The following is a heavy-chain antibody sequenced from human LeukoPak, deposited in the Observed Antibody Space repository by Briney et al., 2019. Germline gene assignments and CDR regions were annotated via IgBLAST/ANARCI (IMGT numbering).Heavy chain of an antibody. CDR2: INPNSGGT. Sequence: ASVKVSCKASGYTFTGYYMHWVRQAPGQGLEWMGWINPNSGGTNYAQKFQDRVTMTRDTSISTAYMELSRLRSDDTAVYYCAASQSYCGGDCYSGDAFDIWGQGTMVTVSS. J-gene: IGHJ3*02. V-gene: IGHV1-2*02. CDR3: AASQSYCGGDCYSGDAFDI. D-gene: IGHD2-21*01. CDR1: GYTFTGYY.